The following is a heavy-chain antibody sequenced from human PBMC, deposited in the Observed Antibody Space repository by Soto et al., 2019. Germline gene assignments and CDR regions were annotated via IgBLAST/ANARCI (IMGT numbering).Heavy chain of an antibody. Sequence: GASVKVSCKASGYTFTSYAMHWVRQAPGQRLEWMGWINAGNGNTKYSQKFQGRVTITRDTSASTAYMELSSLRSEDTAVYYCARPLAAADRAPGYWGQGTLVTVSS. CDR1: GYTFTSYA. CDR3: ARPLAAADRAPGY. V-gene: IGHV1-3*01. CDR2: INAGNGNT. J-gene: IGHJ4*02. D-gene: IGHD6-13*01.